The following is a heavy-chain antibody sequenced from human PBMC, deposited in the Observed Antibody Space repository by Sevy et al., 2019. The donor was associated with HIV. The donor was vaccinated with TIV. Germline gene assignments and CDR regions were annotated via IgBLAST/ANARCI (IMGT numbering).Heavy chain of an antibody. CDR3: ARDTTGCDV. Sequence: GGSLRLSCVASGFTLSTYDMHWVRRPAGEGLEWVSAIGTAGDTHYIDSVKGRFTISRDNVTNSLYLHMNIVTAGDSGVYYCARDTTGCDVWGKGTTVTVSS. V-gene: IGHV3-13*04. CDR2: IGTAGDT. D-gene: IGHD1-1*01. CDR1: GFTLSTYD. J-gene: IGHJ6*04.